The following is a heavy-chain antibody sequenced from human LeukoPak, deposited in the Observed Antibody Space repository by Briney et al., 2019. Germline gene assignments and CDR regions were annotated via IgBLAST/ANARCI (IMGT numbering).Heavy chain of an antibody. Sequence: TGGSLRLSCAASGFTLSDHYMDWVRQAPGKGLEWVGRTRNKANSYTTEYAASVKGRFTISRDDSKNSLYLQMNSLKTEDTAVYYCARMIVNYGFWSGYYRNDAFDIWGQGTMVTVSS. CDR2: TRNKANSYTT. J-gene: IGHJ3*02. CDR1: GFTLSDHY. V-gene: IGHV3-72*01. D-gene: IGHD3-3*01. CDR3: ARMIVNYGFWSGYYRNDAFDI.